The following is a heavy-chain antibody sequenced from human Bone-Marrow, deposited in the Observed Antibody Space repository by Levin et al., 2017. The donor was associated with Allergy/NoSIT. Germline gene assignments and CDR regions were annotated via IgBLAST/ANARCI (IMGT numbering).Heavy chain of an antibody. V-gene: IGHV1-69*01. CDR2: IVPIFAKS. CDR1: GATFSTNG. D-gene: IGHD4-23*01. CDR3: ARESHGGNFAH. J-gene: IGHJ4*02. Sequence: KISCKTSGATFSTNGISWVRQVPGQGLEWMGAIVPIFAKSNYAQKFRGRVTISADESTSTAYMEVDSLTSEDTALYYCARESHGGNFAHWGQGTLVTVSS.